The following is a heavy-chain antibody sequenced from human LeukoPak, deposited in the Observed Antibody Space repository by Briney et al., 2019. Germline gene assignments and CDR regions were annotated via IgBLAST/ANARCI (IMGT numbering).Heavy chain of an antibody. J-gene: IGHJ4*02. Sequence: PGGSLRLSCAASGFTFSSYGMHWVRQAPGKGLEWVAFIRYDGSNKYYADSVKGRFTISRDNSKNTLYLQMNSLRPEDTAVYYCAKERYSYSSLFAITPFDYWGQGSLVTVAS. CDR2: IRYDGSNK. D-gene: IGHD5-18*01. CDR3: AKERYSYSSLFAITPFDY. V-gene: IGHV3-30*02. CDR1: GFTFSSYG.